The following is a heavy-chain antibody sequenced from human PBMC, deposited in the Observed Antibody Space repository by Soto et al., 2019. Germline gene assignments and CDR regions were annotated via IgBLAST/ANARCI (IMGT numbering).Heavy chain of an antibody. CDR2: ISYDGSNK. CDR3: ARDGGSYLDAFDI. J-gene: IGHJ3*02. CDR1: GFTFSSYA. V-gene: IGHV3-30-3*01. Sequence: GGSLRLSCAASGFTFSSYAMHWVRQAPGKGLEWVAVISYDGSNKYYADSVKGRFTISRDNSKNTLYLQMNSLRAEDTAVYYCARDGGSYLDAFDIWGQGTMVTVS. D-gene: IGHD1-26*01.